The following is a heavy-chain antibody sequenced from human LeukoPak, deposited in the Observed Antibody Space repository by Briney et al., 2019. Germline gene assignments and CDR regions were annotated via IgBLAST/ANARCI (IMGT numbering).Heavy chain of an antibody. D-gene: IGHD3-10*01. CDR2: IYYSGST. V-gene: IGHV4-59*01. J-gene: IGHJ4*02. CDR3: AREGYGSGSYDH. CDR1: GGSISSYY. Sequence: MSSETLSLTCTVSGGSISSYYWSWIRQPPGKGLEWIGYIYYSGSTNYNPSLKSRVTISVDTSKNQFSLKLSSVTAADTAVYYCAREGYGSGSYDHWGQGTLVTVSS.